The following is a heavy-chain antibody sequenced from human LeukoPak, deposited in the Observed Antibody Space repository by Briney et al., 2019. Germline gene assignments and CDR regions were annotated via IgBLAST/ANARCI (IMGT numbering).Heavy chain of an antibody. J-gene: IGHJ4*02. CDR1: GGSFSGYY. V-gene: IGHV4-34*01. D-gene: IGHD5-12*01. CDR3: ARARTWGIVATISFTYFDY. Sequence: PSETLSLTCAVYGGSFSGYYWSWIRQPPGKGLEWIGEINHSGSTNYNPSLKSRVTISVDTSKNQFSLKLSSVTAADTAVYYCARARTWGIVATISFTYFDYWGQGTLVTVSS. CDR2: INHSGST.